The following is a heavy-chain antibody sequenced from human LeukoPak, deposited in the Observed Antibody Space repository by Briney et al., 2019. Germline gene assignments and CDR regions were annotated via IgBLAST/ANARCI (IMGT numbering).Heavy chain of an antibody. Sequence: GGSLRLSCAASGFTFSSYAMHWVRQAPGKGLERVAVISSDGSNEYYAGSVKGRFTIARDNAKNTLFLHMNSLISEDTALYYCARDSSTTNHYYGMGVWGQGTTVTVSS. CDR1: GFTFSSYA. CDR2: ISSDGSNE. J-gene: IGHJ6*02. D-gene: IGHD6-13*01. V-gene: IGHV3-30-3*01. CDR3: ARDSSTTNHYYGMGV.